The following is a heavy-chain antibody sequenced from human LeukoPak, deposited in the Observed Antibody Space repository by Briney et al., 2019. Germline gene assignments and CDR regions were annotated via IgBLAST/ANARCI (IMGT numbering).Heavy chain of an antibody. D-gene: IGHD1-26*01. CDR1: GYTFTSYG. CDR3: ARIRYSGSYFLGRPRYFDL. CDR2: ISAYNGDT. V-gene: IGHV1-18*01. Sequence: ASVKVSCKASGYTFTSYGISWVRQAPGQGLEWMGWISAYNGDTNYAQKLQGRVTMTTDTSTSTAYMELRSLRSDDTAVYYCARIRYSGSYFLGRPRYFDLWGRGTLVTVSS. J-gene: IGHJ2*01.